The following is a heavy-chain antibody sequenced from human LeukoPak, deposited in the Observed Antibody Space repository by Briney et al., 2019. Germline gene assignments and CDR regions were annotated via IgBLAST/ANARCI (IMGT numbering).Heavy chain of an antibody. D-gene: IGHD5-12*01. Sequence: GGSLRLSCAASGLTFSRYEMNWVPEAPGKGLEWVSNIRSRGSTIYSADTAQSRFTISRENTKNTLYLQMNSPRADDTAVYYWSRTIEVATISYFDYWGEGTPVTVSS. V-gene: IGHV3-48*03. CDR1: GLTFSRYE. CDR3: SRTIEVATISYFDY. CDR2: IRSRGSTI. J-gene: IGHJ4*02.